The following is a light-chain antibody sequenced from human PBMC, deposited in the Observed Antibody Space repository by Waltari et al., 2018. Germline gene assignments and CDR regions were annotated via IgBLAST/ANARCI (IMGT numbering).Light chain of an antibody. Sequence: QLVLTQSPSASPSLGASVKLTCPLSSGPSSHVLPGLQQQPETAPRYLMKGNRYGSHTQGDATPAHLSGSRAGAERYLTISRLQSEDEADYYCQTGGQGTWVFGGGTKLTVL. CDR3: QTGGQGTWV. J-gene: IGLJ3*02. CDR1: SGPSSHV. V-gene: IGLV4-69*01. CDR2: GNRYGSH.